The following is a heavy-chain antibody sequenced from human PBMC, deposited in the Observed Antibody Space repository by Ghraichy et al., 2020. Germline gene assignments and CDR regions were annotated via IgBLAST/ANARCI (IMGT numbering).Heavy chain of an antibody. J-gene: IGHJ4*02. Sequence: SETLSLTCTVSGYSISSGYYWGWIRQPPGKGLEWIGSIYHSGSTYYNPSLKSRVTISVDTSKNQFSLKLSSVTAADTAVYYCARGERDYDFWSGYGPFDYWGQGTLVTVSS. V-gene: IGHV4-38-2*02. CDR1: GYSISSGYY. CDR3: ARGERDYDFWSGYGPFDY. CDR2: IYHSGST. D-gene: IGHD3-3*01.